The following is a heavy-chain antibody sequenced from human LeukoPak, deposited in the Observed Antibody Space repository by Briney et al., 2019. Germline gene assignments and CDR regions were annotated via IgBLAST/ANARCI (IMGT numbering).Heavy chain of an antibody. J-gene: IGHJ4*02. Sequence: PGGSLRLSCAASGFTFSSYAMSWVRQAPGKGLEWVGRIISRAAGGATDYSAAVKGRFTISRDDSTDTVYLHMDTLKTEDTAVYYCTTGLDIIVVDQLIPFDFWGQGTLVTVSS. CDR3: TTGLDIIVVDQLIPFDF. V-gene: IGHV3-15*01. D-gene: IGHD2-15*01. CDR2: IISRAAGGAT. CDR1: GFTFSSYA.